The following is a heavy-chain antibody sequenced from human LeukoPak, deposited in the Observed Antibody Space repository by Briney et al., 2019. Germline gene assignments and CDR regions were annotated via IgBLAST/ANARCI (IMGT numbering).Heavy chain of an antibody. CDR1: GYTFTSYG. J-gene: IGHJ6*02. Sequence: ASVKVSCEASGYTFTSYGISWVRQAPGQGLEWMGWISAYNGNTNYAQKLQGRVTMTTDTSTSTAYMELRSLRSDDTAVYYCAREWGVVVAATLYGMDVWGQGTTVTVSS. V-gene: IGHV1-18*01. CDR2: ISAYNGNT. D-gene: IGHD2-15*01. CDR3: AREWGVVVAATLYGMDV.